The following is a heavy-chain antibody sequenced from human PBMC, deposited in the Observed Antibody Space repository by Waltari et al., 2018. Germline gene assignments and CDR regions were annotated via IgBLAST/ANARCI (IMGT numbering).Heavy chain of an antibody. Sequence: QVHLVQSGAEVKKPGSSVKVSCKASGGSFGRYAISWVRLAPGQGLEWMGGLIPIFGTPKYAQNFQDRVTITADESTSTVYLESSSLKSEDTALYYCARRQLGGPLDPWGQGTLVTVSS. D-gene: IGHD1-1*01. CDR2: LIPIFGTP. V-gene: IGHV1-69*12. J-gene: IGHJ5*02. CDR1: GGSFGRYA. CDR3: ARRQLGGPLDP.